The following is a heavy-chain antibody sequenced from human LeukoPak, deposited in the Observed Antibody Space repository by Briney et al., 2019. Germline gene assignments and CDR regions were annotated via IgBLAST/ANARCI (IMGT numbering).Heavy chain of an antibody. V-gene: IGHV3-23*01. J-gene: IGHJ4*02. Sequence: GGSLRLSCAASGFTFSSYAMSWVRQAPGRGLEWVSGISTSGASTSNADSVKGRFTISRDNPRNTLYMQMNSLRAEDTALYYCAIMHPYYDGSGYWVQWGQGTLVTVSS. CDR1: GFTFSSYA. CDR3: AIMHPYYDGSGYWVQ. D-gene: IGHD3-22*01. CDR2: ISTSGAST.